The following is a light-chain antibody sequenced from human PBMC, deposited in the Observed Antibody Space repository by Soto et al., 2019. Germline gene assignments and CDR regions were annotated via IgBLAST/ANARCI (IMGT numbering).Light chain of an antibody. V-gene: IGKV1-5*01. Sequence: DIPMTQSPSTLSASVGDRVIITCRASQSISRWLAWYQQKPGKAPKLLIYDVSRLESGVPSRFSGSGSGTEFTLTISSLQADDLATYYCQQYNRYWTFGQGTKVEIK. CDR2: DVS. J-gene: IGKJ1*01. CDR1: QSISRW. CDR3: QQYNRYWT.